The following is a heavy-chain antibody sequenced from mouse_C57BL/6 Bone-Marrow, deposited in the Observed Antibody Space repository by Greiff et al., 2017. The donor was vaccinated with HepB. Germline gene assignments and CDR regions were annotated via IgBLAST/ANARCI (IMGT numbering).Heavy chain of an antibody. CDR3: ASSTMWYFDY. D-gene: IGHD2-1*01. V-gene: IGHV1-81*01. J-gene: IGHJ2*01. CDR2: IYPRSGNT. CDR1: GYTFTSYG. Sequence: VQLQESGAELARPGASVKLSCKASGYTFTSYGISWVKQRTGQGLEWNGEIYPRSGNTYYNEKFKGKATLTADKSSSTAYMELRSLTSEDSAVYFCASSTMWYFDYWGQGTTLTVSS.